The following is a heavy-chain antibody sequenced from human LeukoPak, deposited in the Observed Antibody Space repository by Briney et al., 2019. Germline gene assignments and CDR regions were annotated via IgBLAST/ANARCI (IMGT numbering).Heavy chain of an antibody. Sequence: PGRSLILSCAASGFTFSSYAMHWVRQAPGKGLEWVAVISYDGSNKYYADSVKGRFTISRDNSKNTLYLQMNSLRAEDTAVYYCARDQVVAVAGDYYYYGMDVWGQGTTVTVSS. V-gene: IGHV3-30*04. CDR2: ISYDGSNK. CDR3: ARDQVVAVAGDYYYYGMDV. D-gene: IGHD6-19*01. CDR1: GFTFSSYA. J-gene: IGHJ6*02.